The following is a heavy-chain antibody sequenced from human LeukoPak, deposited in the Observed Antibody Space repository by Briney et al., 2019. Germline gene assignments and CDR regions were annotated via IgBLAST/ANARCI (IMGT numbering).Heavy chain of an antibody. CDR2: IYYSGST. J-gene: IGHJ5*02. Sequence: SSQTLSLTCTVSGGSISSGDYYWSWIRQPPGKGLEWIGSIYYSGSTYYNPSLKSRVTISVDTSKNQFSLKLSSVTAADTAVYYCARHSVVPAAIWFDPWGQGTLVTVSS. D-gene: IGHD2-2*01. CDR1: GGSISSGDYY. CDR3: ARHSVVPAAIWFDP. V-gene: IGHV4-39*01.